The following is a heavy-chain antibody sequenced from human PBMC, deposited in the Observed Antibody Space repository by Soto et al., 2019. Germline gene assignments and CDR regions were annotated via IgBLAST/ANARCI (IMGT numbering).Heavy chain of an antibody. CDR3: ARARLDTPALDY. J-gene: IGHJ4*02. Sequence: QVQLVESGGGVVQPGRSLRLSCAASGFTFSPYAMHWVRQAPGKWLEWVAVISYDGNNKNYADSVKGRLAISRDNSRNTLYLQMNSLRAEDTAVYYCARARLDTPALDYWGQGTLVTVSS. CDR1: GFTFSPYA. V-gene: IGHV3-30*09. CDR2: ISYDGNNK. D-gene: IGHD2-2*01.